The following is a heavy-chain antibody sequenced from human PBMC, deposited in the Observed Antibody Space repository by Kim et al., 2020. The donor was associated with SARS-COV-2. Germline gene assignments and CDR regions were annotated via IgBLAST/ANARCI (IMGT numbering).Heavy chain of an antibody. Sequence: GGSLRLSCAASGFTFNNFAMTWVRQAPGKGLDWVASISGSAGDSHYADSVKGRITISRDNSQSTLYLLLNSLIAEDTAVFYCAKAAGCDSCSNWYFIDFWGHGSLVTVSS. V-gene: IGHV3-23*01. CDR3: AKAAGCDSCSNWYFIDF. CDR1: GFTFNNFA. D-gene: IGHD6-13*01. CDR2: ISGSAGDS. J-gene: IGHJ4*01.